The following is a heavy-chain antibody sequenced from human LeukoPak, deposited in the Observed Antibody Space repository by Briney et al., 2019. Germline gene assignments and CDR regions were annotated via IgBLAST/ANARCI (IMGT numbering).Heavy chain of an antibody. Sequence: PSETLSLTCAVSGGSISNYYWSRIRQSPEKGLEWIGYIYYGGHTNYNPSLKSLVTMSVDTSKNQFSLKVTSVTAADTAVYYCARGGTRDIWVYYIDYWGQGTLVTVSS. V-gene: IGHV4-59*01. J-gene: IGHJ4*02. D-gene: IGHD3-22*01. CDR3: ARGGTRDIWVYYIDY. CDR1: GGSISNYY. CDR2: IYYGGHT.